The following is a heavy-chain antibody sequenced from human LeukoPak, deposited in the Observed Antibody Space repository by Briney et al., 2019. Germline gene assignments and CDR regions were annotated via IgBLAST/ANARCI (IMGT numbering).Heavy chain of an antibody. V-gene: IGHV4-39*07. D-gene: IGHD3-10*01. CDR3: ARDLGESYYGSGTPDYYYYYGMDV. Sequence: PSETLSLTCTVSGGSISSSSYYWGWIRQPPGKGLEWIGSIYYSGSTYYNPSLKSRVTISVDTSKNQFSLKLSSVTAADTAVYYCARDLGESYYGSGTPDYYYYYGMDVWGQGTTVTVSS. CDR2: IYYSGST. CDR1: GGSISSSSYY. J-gene: IGHJ6*02.